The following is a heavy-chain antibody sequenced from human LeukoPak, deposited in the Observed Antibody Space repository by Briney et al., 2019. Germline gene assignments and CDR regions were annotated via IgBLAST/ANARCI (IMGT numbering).Heavy chain of an antibody. V-gene: IGHV3-33*03. CDR2: IWYDGGNA. CDR1: GFTFSSYG. J-gene: IGHJ4*02. Sequence: PGRSLRLSCAASGFTFSSYGMHWVRQAPGTGLEWVTLIWYDGGNADYADSVKGRFTVSRDNSKNTLYLQLNSLRDEDTAVYYCARAPSVGVLTLGVDYWGQGTLVTVSS. D-gene: IGHD3-16*01. CDR3: ARAPSVGVLTLGVDY.